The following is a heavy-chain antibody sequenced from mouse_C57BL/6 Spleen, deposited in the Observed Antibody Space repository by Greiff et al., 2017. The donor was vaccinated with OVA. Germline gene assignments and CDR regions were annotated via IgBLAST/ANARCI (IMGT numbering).Heavy chain of an antibody. CDR3: ARYTLLSAMDY. CDR2: IRNNANGYTT. V-gene: IGHV7-3*01. Sequence: EVKLIESGGGLVQPGGSLNLSCAASGFTFTDYYMSWFRQTPGKALAWLGFIRNNANGYTTEYKASVKARFTISRDKSQSILYLQMNALRASDISTYYCARYTLLSAMDYWGQGTSVTVSS. CDR1: GFTFTDYY. J-gene: IGHJ4*01. D-gene: IGHD1-1*01.